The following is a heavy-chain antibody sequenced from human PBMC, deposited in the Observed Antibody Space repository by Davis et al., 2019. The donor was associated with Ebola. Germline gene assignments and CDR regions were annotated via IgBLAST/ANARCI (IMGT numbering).Heavy chain of an antibody. CDR3: ARADVLRYFDWLSQLYGMDV. CDR2: MNPNSGNT. CDR1: GYTFTSYD. D-gene: IGHD3-9*01. V-gene: IGHV1-8*01. Sequence: ASVKVSCKASGYTFTSYDINWVRQATGQGLEWMGWMNPNSGNTGYAQKFQGRVTMTRNTSISTAYMELSSLRSEDTAVYYCARADVLRYFDWLSQLYGMDVWGQGTTVTVSS. J-gene: IGHJ6*02.